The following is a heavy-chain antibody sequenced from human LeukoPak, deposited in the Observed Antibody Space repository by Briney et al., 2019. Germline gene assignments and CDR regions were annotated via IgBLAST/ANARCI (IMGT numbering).Heavy chain of an antibody. J-gene: IGHJ4*02. Sequence: SETLSLTCTVSGGSFTSDYWSWIRQPAGKGLEWIGRFYNSGTTNYNPSLKSRVTMSADTSKNQFSLKLSSVTAADTAVYYCARCRHGNCDYFDYWGQGTVVTVSS. CDR2: FYNSGTT. V-gene: IGHV4-4*07. CDR3: ARCRHGNCDYFDY. CDR1: GGSFTSDY. D-gene: IGHD1-7*01.